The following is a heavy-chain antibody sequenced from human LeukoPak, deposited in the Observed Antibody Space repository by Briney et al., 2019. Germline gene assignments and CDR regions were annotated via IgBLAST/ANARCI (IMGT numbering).Heavy chain of an antibody. V-gene: IGHV3-20*04. CDR1: GFTFDDFG. CDR3: ARRVDGSGRYRGYYYYYMDV. D-gene: IGHD3-10*01. J-gene: IGHJ6*03. CDR2: MNWNVAST. Sequence: GGSLRLSCAASGFTFDDFGMSWVRQAPGQGLEWVSGMNWNVASTGYADSVKGRFTISRDNAKNSLYLQVNSLRAEDTALYYCARRVDGSGRYRGYYYYYMDVWGKGTTVTISS.